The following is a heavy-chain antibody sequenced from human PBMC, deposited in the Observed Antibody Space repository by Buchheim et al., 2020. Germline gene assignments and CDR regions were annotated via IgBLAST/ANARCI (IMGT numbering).Heavy chain of an antibody. CDR2: IKQEGSEK. Sequence: EVQLVESGGGLVQPGGSLRLSCAASGFTFSSYWMSWVRQAPGKGLGWVANIKQEGSEKYYVDSGKGRFTISRNNAENLLNLQMNSLRAEDTAVYYCARAALTYYYGSGSSYYYYYGMDVWGQGTT. D-gene: IGHD3-10*01. CDR1: GFTFSSYW. CDR3: ARAALTYYYGSGSSYYYYYGMDV. V-gene: IGHV3-7*01. J-gene: IGHJ6*02.